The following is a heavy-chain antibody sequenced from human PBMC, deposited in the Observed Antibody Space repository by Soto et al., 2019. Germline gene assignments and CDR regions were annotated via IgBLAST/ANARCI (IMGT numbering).Heavy chain of an antibody. Sequence: EVQLVESGGGLVQPGGSLRLSCAASGFTFSSYWMSWVRQAPGKGLEWVANITQDGSEKYSVDSVKGRFIIPRDSAKNFLYLQMNSQRAEDTAVDYCAREGNSIAASLFEYWGQGTLVTVSS. CDR2: ITQDGSEK. V-gene: IGHV3-7*01. D-gene: IGHD6-25*01. CDR3: AREGNSIAASLFEY. J-gene: IGHJ4*02. CDR1: GFTFSSYW.